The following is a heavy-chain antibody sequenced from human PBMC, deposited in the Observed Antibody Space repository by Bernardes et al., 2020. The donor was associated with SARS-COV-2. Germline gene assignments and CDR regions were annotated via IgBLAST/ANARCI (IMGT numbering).Heavy chain of an antibody. J-gene: IGHJ4*02. D-gene: IGHD1-26*01. CDR2: ISGSGGST. V-gene: IGHV3-23*01. Sequence: GGSLRLSCAASGFTFSSYAMSWVRQAPGKGLEWVSAISGSGGSTYYADSVKGRFTISRDNSKNTLYLQMNSMRAEDTAVYYCAKDLITGGSYGDAFDIWGQLKQYYFDYWGQGTLVTVSS. CDR1: GFTFSSYA. CDR3: AKDLITGGSYGDAFDIWGQLKQYYFDY.